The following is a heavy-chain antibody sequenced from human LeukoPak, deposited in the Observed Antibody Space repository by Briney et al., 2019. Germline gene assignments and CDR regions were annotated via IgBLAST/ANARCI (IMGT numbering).Heavy chain of an antibody. J-gene: IGHJ6*02. CDR2: IYSGGST. V-gene: IGHV3-66*01. CDR3: ARDKPYSSSWFLGYYYYGMDV. D-gene: IGHD6-13*01. Sequence: GGSLRLSCAASGFTVSSNYMSWVRQAPGKGLEWVSVIYSGGSTYYADSVKGRFTISRDNSKNTLYLQMNSLRAEDTAVYYCARDKPYSSSWFLGYYYYGMDVWGQGTTVTVSS. CDR1: GFTVSSNY.